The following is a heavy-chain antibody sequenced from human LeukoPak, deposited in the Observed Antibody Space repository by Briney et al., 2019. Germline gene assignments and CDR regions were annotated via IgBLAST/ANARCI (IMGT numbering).Heavy chain of an antibody. CDR3: VIDHVWFGTKWFVP. J-gene: IGHJ5*02. Sequence: GGSLRLSCAAPDFTFDDYAMHWVRQAPGKGLEWVSLIIGNGGDTSYADSVKGRFTISRDNSKKSLYLQMNSLRTENTAVYYCVIDHVWFGTKWFVPWGQGTLVSVTS. D-gene: IGHD3-10*01. CDR1: DFTFDDYA. V-gene: IGHV3-43*02. CDR2: IIGNGGDT.